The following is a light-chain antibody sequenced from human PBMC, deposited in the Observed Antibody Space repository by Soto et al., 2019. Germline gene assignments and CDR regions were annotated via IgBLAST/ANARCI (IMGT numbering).Light chain of an antibody. V-gene: IGKV2D-29*01. J-gene: IGKJ2*02. Sequence: IVMTQSPLSLAVTPGQPASISCKSSQSLLHSDGKTYVNWYLQRPGQPPQFLIYELSNRFSGVPDRFSGSXXXTDFTLKISRVEAEDVGVYYCMQTIQLLWTFGQGTKLEIQ. CDR3: MQTIQLLWT. CDR2: ELS. CDR1: QSLLHSDGKTY.